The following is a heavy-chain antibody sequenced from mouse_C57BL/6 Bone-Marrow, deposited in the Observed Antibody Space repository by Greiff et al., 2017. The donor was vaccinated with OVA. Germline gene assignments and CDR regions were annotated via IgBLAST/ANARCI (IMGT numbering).Heavy chain of an antibody. V-gene: IGHV1-50*01. D-gene: IGHD1-1*02. CDR3: ARCGGLFDY. CDR2: IDPSDSYT. J-gene: IGHJ2*01. Sequence: QVQLQQPGAELVKPGASVKLSCKASGYTFTSYWMQWVKQRPGQGLEWIGEIDPSDSYTNYNQKFKGKATLTVDTSSSTAYMQLSSLTSEDSAVYYCARCGGLFDYWGQGTTLTVSS. CDR1: GYTFTSYW.